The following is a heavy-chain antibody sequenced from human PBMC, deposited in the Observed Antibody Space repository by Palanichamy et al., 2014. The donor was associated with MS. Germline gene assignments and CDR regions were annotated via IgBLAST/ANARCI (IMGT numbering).Heavy chain of an antibody. CDR2: TYYTGST. CDR3: ARGFARGGAFDI. CDR1: GGSVSIGGGYY. V-gene: IGHV4-61*08. J-gene: IGHJ3*02. D-gene: IGHD3-10*01. Sequence: QVQLQESGPGLVKPSETLSLTCTVSGGSVSIGGGYYWSWIRQPPGRGLEWLGYTYYTGSTNYNYALKSRLTISVDTSNNQFSLDLSSVTAADTAVYYCARGFARGGAFDIWGQGTMVTVSS.